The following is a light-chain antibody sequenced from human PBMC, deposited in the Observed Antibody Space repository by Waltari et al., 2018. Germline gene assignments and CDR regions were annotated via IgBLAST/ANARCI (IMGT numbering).Light chain of an antibody. CDR1: SSDVGGYNY. CDR3: SSYTSSSTRV. CDR2: DVS. V-gene: IGLV2-14*01. Sequence: QSALTQPASVSGSPGQSITISCTGTSSDVGGYNYVPWYQQHPGKAPKLMIYDVSNRPSGVSNRFSGSKSGNTASLTISGLQAEDEADYDCSSYTSSSTRVFGGGTKLTVL. J-gene: IGLJ3*02.